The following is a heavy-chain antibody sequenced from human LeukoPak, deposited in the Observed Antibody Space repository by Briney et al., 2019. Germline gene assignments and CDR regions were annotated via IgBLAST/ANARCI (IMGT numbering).Heavy chain of an antibody. D-gene: IGHD2/OR15-2a*01. CDR2: INPYNGDT. V-gene: IGHV1-2*02. CDR1: GYTFSVNF. CDR3: ARTRGSHISMTYLDY. Sequence: ASVKVSCKASGYTFSVNFNHWVRQGPGRGLEWMGWINPYNGDTNYAQKFRGRVTMTRDTSISTAYIEVSSLRSDDTAVYYCARTRGSHISMTYLDYWGQGTLVTVSS. J-gene: IGHJ4*02.